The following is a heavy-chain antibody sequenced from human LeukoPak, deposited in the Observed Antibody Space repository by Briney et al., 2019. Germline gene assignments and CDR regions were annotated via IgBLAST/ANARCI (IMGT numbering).Heavy chain of an antibody. Sequence: GSLRLSCAASGFTFSSYSMNWVRQAPGKGLEWIGSIYYSGSTYYNPSLKSRVSISVDTSKNQFSLKLSSVTAADTAVYYCARSQAYGIFDYWGQGTLVTVSS. CDR2: IYYSGST. D-gene: IGHD4-17*01. CDR1: GFTFSSYSMN. CDR3: ARSQAYGIFDY. J-gene: IGHJ4*02. V-gene: IGHV4-59*05.